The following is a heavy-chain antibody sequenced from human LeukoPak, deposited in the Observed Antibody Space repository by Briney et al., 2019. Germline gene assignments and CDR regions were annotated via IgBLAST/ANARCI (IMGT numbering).Heavy chain of an antibody. CDR3: AKCSGWFVRGKDYYYYYMDV. J-gene: IGHJ6*03. D-gene: IGHD6-19*01. CDR1: EFTFNNYA. Sequence: GGSLRLSCAASEFTFNNYAMSWVRQAPGKVLEWISTISGSGVSTYYADSVKGRFTISRDNSKNTLYLQMNSLRAEDTAVYYCAKCSGWFVRGKDYYYYYMDVWGKGTTVTVSS. V-gene: IGHV3-23*01. CDR2: ISGSGVST.